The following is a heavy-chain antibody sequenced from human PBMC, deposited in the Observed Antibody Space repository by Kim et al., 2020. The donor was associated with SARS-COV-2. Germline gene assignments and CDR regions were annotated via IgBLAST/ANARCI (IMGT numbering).Heavy chain of an antibody. CDR2: ISYNGSNI. CDR3: ARDPGDYGSGSPTPTYHYYSMDV. D-gene: IGHD3-10*01. J-gene: IGHJ6*02. CDR1: GFTFSDYY. V-gene: IGHV3-11*04. Sequence: GGSLRLSCAASGFTFSDYYMSWIRQAPGKGLEWVSYISYNGSNIYYADSVKGRFTISRDNAKNSLYLQMNSLRAEDTAVYYCARDPGDYGSGSPTPTYHYYSMDVWGQGTTVTVSS.